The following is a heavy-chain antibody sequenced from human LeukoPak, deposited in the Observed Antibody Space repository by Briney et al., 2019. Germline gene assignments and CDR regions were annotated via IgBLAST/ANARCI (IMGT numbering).Heavy chain of an antibody. CDR1: GFSLSTSGVG. V-gene: IGHV2-5*02. CDR2: IYWDDDK. D-gene: IGHD3-9*01. Sequence: ESGPTLVKPTQTLTLTCTFSGFSLSTSGVGVGWIRQPPGKALEWLALIYWDDDKRYSPSLKSRLTITKDTSKNQVVLTMTNMDPVDTATYYCAHRRGYYDILTGYTKGYYFDYWGQGTLVTVSS. CDR3: AHRRGYYDILTGYTKGYYFDY. J-gene: IGHJ4*02.